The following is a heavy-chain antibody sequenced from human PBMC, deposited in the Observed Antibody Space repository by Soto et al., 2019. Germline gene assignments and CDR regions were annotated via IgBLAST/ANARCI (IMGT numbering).Heavy chain of an antibody. J-gene: IGHJ5*02. V-gene: IGHV4-61*01. CDR2: IYYSGST. CDR1: GGSVSSGSYC. D-gene: IGHD2-2*02. Sequence: SETLSLTCTVSGGSVSSGSYCWSWIRQPPGKGLEWIGYIYYSGSTNYNPSLKRRVTISVYTSKNQFSLKLSSVTASHPAVYYCARDPPPRYCTSTPCYNWNCFDPCGQGPLVTVSS. CDR3: ARDPPPRYCTSTPCYNWNCFDP.